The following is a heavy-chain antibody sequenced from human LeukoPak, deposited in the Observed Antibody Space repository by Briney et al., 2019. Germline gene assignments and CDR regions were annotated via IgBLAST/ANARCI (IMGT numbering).Heavy chain of an antibody. CDR3: ARGAAKKAFDI. J-gene: IGHJ3*02. V-gene: IGHV4-4*07. D-gene: IGHD2-15*01. CDR1: GGSISSYY. CDR2: IYTSGST. Sequence: KPSETLSLTCTVSGGSISSYYWSWIRQPAGKGLEWIGRIYTSGSTNYNPSLKSRVTISVDKSKSQFSLKLSSVTAADTAVYYCARGAAKKAFDIWGQGTMVTVSS.